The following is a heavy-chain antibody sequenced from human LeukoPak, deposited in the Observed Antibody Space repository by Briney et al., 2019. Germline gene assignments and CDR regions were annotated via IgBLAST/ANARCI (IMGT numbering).Heavy chain of an antibody. V-gene: IGHV3-49*03. CDR2: IRSKAYGGTT. CDR3: TRDGGSYFSLTDY. Sequence: GGSLRLSCTASGFTFGDYAMSWFRQAPGKGLEWVGFIRSKAYGGTTEYAASVKGRFSISRDDSKSIAYLQMNSLKTEDTAVYYCTRDGGSYFSLTDYWGQGTLVTVSS. D-gene: IGHD1-26*01. CDR1: GFTFGDYA. J-gene: IGHJ4*02.